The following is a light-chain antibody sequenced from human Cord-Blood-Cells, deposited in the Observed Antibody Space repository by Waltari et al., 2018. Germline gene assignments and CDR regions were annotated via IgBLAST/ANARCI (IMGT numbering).Light chain of an antibody. CDR3: SSYTSSSTNWV. V-gene: IGLV2-14*03. Sequence: QSALTQPASVSGSPGQSITISCPGTSSDVGGYNYVSWYQQHPGKAPKLMIYDGSNRPSGVSNRFSGSKSGNTASLTISGLQAEDEADYYCSSYTSSSTNWVFGGGTKLTVL. J-gene: IGLJ3*02. CDR1: SSDVGGYNY. CDR2: DGS.